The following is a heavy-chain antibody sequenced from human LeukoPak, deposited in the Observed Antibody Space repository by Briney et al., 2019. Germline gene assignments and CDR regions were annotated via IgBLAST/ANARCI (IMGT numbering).Heavy chain of an antibody. CDR2: IRSKANSYAT. D-gene: IGHD1-26*01. V-gene: IGHV3-73*01. CDR1: GFTFSGSA. J-gene: IGHJ4*02. Sequence: GGSLKLSCAASGFTFSGSAMHWVRQASGKGLEWVGRIRSKANSYATAYAASVKGRFTISRDDSKNTAYLQMNSLRAEDTAVYYCAKGPEWELLRVDYWGQGTLVTVSS. CDR3: AKGPEWELLRVDY.